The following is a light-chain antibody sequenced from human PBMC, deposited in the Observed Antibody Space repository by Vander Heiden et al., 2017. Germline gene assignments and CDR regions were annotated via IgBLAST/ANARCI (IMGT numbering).Light chain of an antibody. CDR3: QQYHNWPIT. CDR1: QSVSNN. Sequence: EIVMTQSPATLSVSPGERATLSCRDSQSVSNNLAWYQQKPGQAPRLLIYGASTRATGVPARFSGSGSGTEFTLTISSLQSEDFAVYYCQQYHNWPITFGQGTRLEIK. CDR2: GAS. J-gene: IGKJ5*01. V-gene: IGKV3-15*01.